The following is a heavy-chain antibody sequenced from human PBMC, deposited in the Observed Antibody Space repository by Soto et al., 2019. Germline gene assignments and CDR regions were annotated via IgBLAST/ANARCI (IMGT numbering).Heavy chain of an antibody. Sequence: SETLSLTCTVSGGSISSYYWSWIRQPPGKGLEWIGYIYYSGSTNYNPSLKSRVTISVDTSKNQFSLKLSSVTAADTAVYYCAREVGIAAAGLNYYYYYYMDVWGKGTTVTVSS. J-gene: IGHJ6*03. CDR3: AREVGIAAAGLNYYYYYYMDV. V-gene: IGHV4-59*01. D-gene: IGHD6-13*01. CDR2: IYYSGST. CDR1: GGSISSYY.